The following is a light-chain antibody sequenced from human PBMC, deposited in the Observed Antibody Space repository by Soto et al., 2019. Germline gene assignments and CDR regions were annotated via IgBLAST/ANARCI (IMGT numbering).Light chain of an antibody. V-gene: IGLV2-14*01. CDR2: GVT. Sequence: QSVLTQPASVSGSPGQSITISCTGTSSDVGTYNYVSWYQQHPGKAPKLIIYGVTNRPSGVSNRFSGSKSGNTASLTISGLQAEDEAGYYCSSYTSSAFVVFGGGTKVTV. CDR3: SSYTSSAFVV. J-gene: IGLJ2*01. CDR1: SSDVGTYNY.